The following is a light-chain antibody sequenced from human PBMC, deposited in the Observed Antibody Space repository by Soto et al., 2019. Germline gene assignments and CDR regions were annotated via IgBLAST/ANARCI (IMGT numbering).Light chain of an antibody. CDR3: SSHTSGSTRV. Sequence: QSVLTQPASVSGSPGQSIAISCTGTSSDVGGYDYVSWYQQQPDKAPKLMIYEVTQRPSGVSNRFSGSKSGNTASLTISGLQAEDEADYYRSSHTSGSTRVFGTGTKLTVL. J-gene: IGLJ1*01. CDR1: SSDVGGYDY. V-gene: IGLV2-14*01. CDR2: EVT.